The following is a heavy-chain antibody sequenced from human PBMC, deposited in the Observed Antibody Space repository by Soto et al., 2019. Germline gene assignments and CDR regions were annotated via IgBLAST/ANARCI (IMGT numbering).Heavy chain of an antibody. CDR1: GFTFSSYA. J-gene: IGHJ4*02. CDR3: ARTLRGPTYYFDY. Sequence: PGGSLRLSCAASGFTFSSYAMSWVRQSPGNGLEWVSGISGSGGSTYYADSVKGRFTISRDNSKNTLYLQMNSLRAEDTAVYYCARTLRGPTYYFDYWGQGTLVTVSS. CDR2: ISGSGGST. D-gene: IGHD3-16*01. V-gene: IGHV3-23*01.